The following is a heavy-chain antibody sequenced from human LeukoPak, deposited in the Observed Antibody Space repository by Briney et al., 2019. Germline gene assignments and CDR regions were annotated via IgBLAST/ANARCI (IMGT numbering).Heavy chain of an antibody. V-gene: IGHV1-18*01. J-gene: IGHJ5*02. Sequence: ASVKVSCKASGYTFTSYGISWVRLAPGQGLEWMGWVSGYNGITNYAQKFQGRLTMTTDTSTSTAYMELRSLRSDDTAVYYCARDGTTGTTFRFDPWGQGILVTVSS. CDR2: VSGYNGIT. CDR3: ARDGTTGTTFRFDP. CDR1: GYTFTSYG. D-gene: IGHD1-1*01.